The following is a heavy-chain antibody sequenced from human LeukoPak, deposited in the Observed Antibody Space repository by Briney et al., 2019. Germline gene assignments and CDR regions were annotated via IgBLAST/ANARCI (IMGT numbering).Heavy chain of an antibody. CDR3: AGETFAITMVRGVILHY. D-gene: IGHD3-10*01. CDR1: GGTFSSYA. J-gene: IGHJ4*02. Sequence: SVKVSCKASGGTFSSYAISWVRQAPGQGLEWMGRIIPIFGIANYAQKFQGRVTITADKSTSTAYMELSSLRSEDTAVYYCAGETFAITMVRGVILHYWGREPWSPSPQ. CDR2: IIPIFGIA. V-gene: IGHV1-69*04.